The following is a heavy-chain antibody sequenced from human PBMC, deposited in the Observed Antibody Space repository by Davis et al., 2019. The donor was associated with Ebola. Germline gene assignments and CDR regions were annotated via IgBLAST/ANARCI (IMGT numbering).Heavy chain of an antibody. D-gene: IGHD3/OR15-3a*01. Sequence: WVRQAPGKGLEWIGSIYYSGSTYYNPSLKSRVTISVDTSKNQFSLKLSSVTAADTAVYYCARGGRGAFDIWGQGTMVTVSS. CDR2: IYYSGST. J-gene: IGHJ3*02. V-gene: IGHV4-39*07. CDR3: ARGGRGAFDI.